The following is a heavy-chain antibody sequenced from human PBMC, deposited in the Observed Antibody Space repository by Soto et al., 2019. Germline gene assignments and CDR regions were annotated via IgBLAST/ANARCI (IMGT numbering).Heavy chain of an antibody. CDR1: GLTFSSHG. CDR3: VKERMEQYQLLPFFDF. V-gene: IGHV3-30*18. Sequence: QVQLVESGGGVVQPGRSLRLSCAASGLTFSSHGMHWIRQAPGKGLEWVAVISYDGRNEYYANSVKGRFTISRDNSKNTLYLQMNSLRADDTAVYYCVKERMEQYQLLPFFDFWGQGTLVIVSS. J-gene: IGHJ4*02. CDR2: ISYDGRNE. D-gene: IGHD2-2*01.